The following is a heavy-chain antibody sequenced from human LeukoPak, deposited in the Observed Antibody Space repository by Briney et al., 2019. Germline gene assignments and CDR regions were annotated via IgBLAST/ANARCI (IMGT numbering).Heavy chain of an antibody. CDR2: IKQDRSEK. CDR1: GFTFSNYW. J-gene: IGHJ4*02. D-gene: IGHD3-22*01. CDR3: AKGAYYYDSSGYLGDYFDY. Sequence: GGSLRLSCAASGFTFSNYWMSWVRQAPGKGLEWVANIKQDRSEKYYVDSVKGRFTISRDNAKNSLYLQMNSLRAEDTAVYYCAKGAYYYDSSGYLGDYFDYWGQGTLVTVSS. V-gene: IGHV3-7*01.